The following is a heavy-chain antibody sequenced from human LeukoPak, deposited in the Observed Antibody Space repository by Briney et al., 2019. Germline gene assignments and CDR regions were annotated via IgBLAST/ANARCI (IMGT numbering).Heavy chain of an antibody. D-gene: IGHD1-1*01. CDR1: GGSISNNY. CDR3: ARGSWKFDP. Sequence: SETVSLTCTVSGGSISNNYWSWIRQPPGKGLEWIGYIYYTESTNYNPFLKSRVTISLDPSKNHFSLKLSSVTAADTAVYYCARGSWKFDPWGQGTLVTVSS. V-gene: IGHV4-59*01. J-gene: IGHJ5*02. CDR2: IYYTEST.